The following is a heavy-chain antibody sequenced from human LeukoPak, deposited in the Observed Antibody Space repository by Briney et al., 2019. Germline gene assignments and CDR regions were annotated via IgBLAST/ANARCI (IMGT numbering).Heavy chain of an antibody. D-gene: IGHD1-14*01. CDR3: ARVISGTWLWF. Sequence: SSVKVSCKASGGTFSSYAITWVRQAPGLGLKWMGRIIPTLEVANYAQKFQGRVTITADKSTSTAYMELSSLRPEDTAVYYCARVISGTWLWFWGQGTLVTVSS. CDR1: GGTFSSYA. CDR2: IIPTLEVA. V-gene: IGHV1-69*04. J-gene: IGHJ4*02.